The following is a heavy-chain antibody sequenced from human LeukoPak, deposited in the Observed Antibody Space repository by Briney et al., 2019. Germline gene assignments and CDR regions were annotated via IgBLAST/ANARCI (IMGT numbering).Heavy chain of an antibody. V-gene: IGHV4-34*01. J-gene: IGHJ1*01. CDR1: GGSFTDYF. D-gene: IGHD1-26*01. Sequence: SETLSLTCDVFGGSFTDYFWTWIRQSPGKGLEWIGEINDYTGNTNYNPSLNSRVSISLEKSKNQFSLELSSVTAADTAVYYCARVGENSGSYSEHWGQGTLVTVSS. CDR3: ARVGENSGSYSEH. CDR2: INDYTGNT.